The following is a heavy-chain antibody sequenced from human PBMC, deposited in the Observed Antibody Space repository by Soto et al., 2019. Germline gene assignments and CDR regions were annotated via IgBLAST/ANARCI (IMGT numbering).Heavy chain of an antibody. J-gene: IGHJ4*02. D-gene: IGHD3-22*01. CDR1: GGTFTDYS. CDR3: ARKDSSSLDS. V-gene: IGHV1-69*08. Sequence: QVQLVQSGAEVKTPGSSVKVSCKPSGGTFTDYSFDWVRQAPGQGLEWMGRTIPIVGTASYAQKFQGSVTLTADKSTSTVYMELSSLRSEDTAVYYCARKDSSSLDSWGQGTLVTVSA. CDR2: TIPIVGTA.